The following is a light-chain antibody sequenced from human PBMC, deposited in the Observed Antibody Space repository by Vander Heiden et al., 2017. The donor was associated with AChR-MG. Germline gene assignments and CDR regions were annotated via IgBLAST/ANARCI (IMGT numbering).Light chain of an antibody. CDR3: QQYSNWPLT. J-gene: IGKJ1*01. V-gene: IGKV3-15*01. CDR2: GAS. Sequence: EIVMTQSPATLSVSPGERATLSCRASQSVSSNLAWYQQKPGQAPRLLMYGASTRATVFPARFSGSGSGTEFTLTISSLQSEDFAVYYCQQYSNWPLTFGQGTKVEIK. CDR1: QSVSSN.